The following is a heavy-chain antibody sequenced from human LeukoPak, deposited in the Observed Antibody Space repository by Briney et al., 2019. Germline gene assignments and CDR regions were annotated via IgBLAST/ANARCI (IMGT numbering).Heavy chain of an antibody. D-gene: IGHD3-10*01. CDR1: GYTFTSYD. CDR2: MNPNSGDT. J-gene: IGHJ5*02. V-gene: IGHV1-8*01. CDR3: AKISVTRLWFGESPNWFDP. Sequence: ASVKVSCKASGYTFTSYDINWVRQATGQGLEWMGWMNPNSGDTGYAQNFQGRVTMTRNTSISTAYMELSSLRSEDTAVYYCAKISVTRLWFGESPNWFDPWGQGTLVTVSS.